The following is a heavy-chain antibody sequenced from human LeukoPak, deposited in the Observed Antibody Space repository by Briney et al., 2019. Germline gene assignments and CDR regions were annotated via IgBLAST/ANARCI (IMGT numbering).Heavy chain of an antibody. CDR1: GESLNYYY. D-gene: IGHD5-24*01. CDR3: ASGAWATRLHS. J-gene: IGHJ4*02. CDR2: VFDGKTT. V-gene: IGHV4-34*12. Sequence: SDTLSLTCAVYGESLNYYYWSWIRQSPEKGLEWIGEVFDGKTTNYNPSLKSRVTIPAVTSSNQFSLNLKSVTVADTAVYYCASGAWATRLHSWAQGTLVIVSS.